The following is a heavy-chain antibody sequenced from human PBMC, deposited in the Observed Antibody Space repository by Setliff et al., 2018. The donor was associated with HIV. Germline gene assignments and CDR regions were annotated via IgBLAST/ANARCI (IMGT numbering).Heavy chain of an antibody. D-gene: IGHD3-10*01. J-gene: IGHJ4*02. Sequence: SVKVSCKASGGTFSSYAISWVRQAPGQGLEWMGGIIPILGIANYAQKFQGRVTITADESTSTAYMELSSLRSEDTAVYYCARESGREFGEIRGWGQGTLVTVSS. V-gene: IGHV1-69*10. CDR3: ARESGREFGEIRG. CDR1: GGTFSSYA. CDR2: IIPILGIA.